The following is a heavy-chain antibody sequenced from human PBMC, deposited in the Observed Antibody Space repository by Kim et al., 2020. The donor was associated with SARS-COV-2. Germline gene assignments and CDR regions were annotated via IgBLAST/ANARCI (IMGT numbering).Heavy chain of an antibody. CDR1: GFTFNTYW. D-gene: IGHD6-19*01. CDR2: IKQDGSGK. Sequence: GGSLRLSCAASGFTFNTYWMTWVRQAPGKGLEWVANIKQDGSGKYYVDSVKGRFTISRDYAKSSLYLQMNNLRAEDTAVYYCVGYTSGWYLNYWGQGTLVTVSS. CDR3: VGYTSGWYLNY. V-gene: IGHV3-7*01. J-gene: IGHJ4*02.